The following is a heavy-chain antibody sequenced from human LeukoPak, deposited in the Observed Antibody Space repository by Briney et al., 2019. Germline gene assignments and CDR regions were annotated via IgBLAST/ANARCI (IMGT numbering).Heavy chain of an antibody. Sequence: GGSLRLSCAASGFTVSDSYISWVRQAPGKGLEWVSVIYSSGTIYYADSVKGRFTISRDNSENTLYLQMNSLTIEDTAVYYCTKDRSYGRSYFDYWGQGTLVTVAS. CDR1: GFTVSDSY. J-gene: IGHJ4*02. CDR2: IYSSGTI. V-gene: IGHV3-66*03. CDR3: TKDRSYGRSYFDY. D-gene: IGHD5-18*01.